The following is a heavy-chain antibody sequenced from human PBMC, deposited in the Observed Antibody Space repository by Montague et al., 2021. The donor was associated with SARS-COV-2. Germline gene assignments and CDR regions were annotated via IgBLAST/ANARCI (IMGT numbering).Heavy chain of an antibody. CDR1: GFSLSTSGMC. Sequence: PALVKPTQTLTLTCTFSGFSLSTSGMCVSWIRQPPGKALEWLALIDWDDDKYYSTSLKTRLTISMDTSKNQVVLTMTNMGPVDTATYYCARIRDYDILTGSYSGFDYWGQGTLVTVSS. CDR2: IDWDDDK. D-gene: IGHD3-9*01. CDR3: ARIRDYDILTGSYSGFDY. V-gene: IGHV2-70*01. J-gene: IGHJ4*02.